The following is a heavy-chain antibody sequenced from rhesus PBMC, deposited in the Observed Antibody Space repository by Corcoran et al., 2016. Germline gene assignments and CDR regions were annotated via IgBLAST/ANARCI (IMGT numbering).Heavy chain of an antibody. CDR2: ISGSSGST. D-gene: IGHD5-24*01. V-gene: IGHV4S19*01. J-gene: IGHJ5-1*01. CDR1: GGSISSRNW. Sequence: QVQLQESGPGLVKPSETLSLTCAVSGGSISSRNWWSWIRQPPGKGLEWIGYISGSSGSTYYNPSLKSRVTISKDTSKNQFSLKLSSVTTADTAVYYCARDTVGRFDVWGPGVLVTVSS. CDR3: ARDTVGRFDV.